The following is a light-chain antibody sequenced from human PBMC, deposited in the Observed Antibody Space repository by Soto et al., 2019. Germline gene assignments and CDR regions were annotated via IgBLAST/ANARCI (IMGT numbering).Light chain of an antibody. CDR3: CSYAGTYSPV. V-gene: IGLV2-11*01. CDR2: DVS. CDR1: SSDVGAYNF. Sequence: QYALTQPPSVSGSPGQSVTISCTGTSSDVGAYNFVSWYQQHPGKAPKLIIFDVSARPSGVPDRFSGSKSGNTASLTISGLQADDEADYYCCSYAGTYSPVLGGGTKVTVL. J-gene: IGLJ2*01.